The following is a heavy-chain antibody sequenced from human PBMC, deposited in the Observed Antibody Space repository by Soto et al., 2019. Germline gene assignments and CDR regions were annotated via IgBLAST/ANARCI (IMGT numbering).Heavy chain of an antibody. CDR1: GFTFSSYA. CDR2: ISGSGSST. D-gene: IGHD4-17*01. CDR3: AKDLYGDPRRDV. J-gene: IGHJ6*02. V-gene: IGHV3-23*01. Sequence: GGSLRLSCAASGFTFSSYAMSWVRQAPGKGLEWVSAISGSGSSTYYADSVKGRFTISRDNSKNTLYLQMNSLRAEDTAVYYCAKDLYGDPRRDVWGQGTTVTVSS.